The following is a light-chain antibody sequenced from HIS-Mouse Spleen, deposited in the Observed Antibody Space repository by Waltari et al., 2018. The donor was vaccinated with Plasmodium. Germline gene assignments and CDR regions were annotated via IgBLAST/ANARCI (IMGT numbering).Light chain of an antibody. Sequence: SYELTQPPSVSVSPGQTARITCSGDALPKKYAYWYQQKSGQAPAVVSYEDSKRPSGMPERFCGSSSGTMATLTSSGAQVEDEADYYCYSTDSSGNHRVFGGGTKLTVL. V-gene: IGLV3-10*01. J-gene: IGLJ3*02. CDR1: ALPKKY. CDR3: YSTDSSGNHRV. CDR2: EDS.